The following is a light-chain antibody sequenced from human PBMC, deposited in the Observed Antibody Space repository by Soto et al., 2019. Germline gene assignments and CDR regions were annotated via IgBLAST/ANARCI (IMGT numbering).Light chain of an antibody. Sequence: EIAVTQSPGTLSLSPGERATLSCRASQTITLNYLAWYQQKPGQAPRLLIYGVSTMATGIPDKFSGSGSGTDFTLTISRLEPEDFAVYYCQQYGSSPFTFGPGSKVDIK. V-gene: IGKV3-20*01. CDR2: GVS. J-gene: IGKJ3*01. CDR3: QQYGSSPFT. CDR1: QTITLNY.